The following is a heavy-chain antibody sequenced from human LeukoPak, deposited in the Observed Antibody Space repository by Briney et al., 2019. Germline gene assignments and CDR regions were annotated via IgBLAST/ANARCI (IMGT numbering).Heavy chain of an antibody. V-gene: IGHV3-21*01. CDR2: ISTSSDYI. D-gene: IGHD3-9*01. J-gene: IGHJ4*02. CDR1: GFTFSSYS. Sequence: PGGSLRLSCAASGFTFSSYSMNWVRRAPGKGLEWVSSISTSSDYIYYADSVKGRFTVSRDNAKNSLYLQMNSLRAEDTAVYYCARASPPVLRYFDWPIDYWGQGTLVTVSS. CDR3: ARASPPVLRYFDWPIDY.